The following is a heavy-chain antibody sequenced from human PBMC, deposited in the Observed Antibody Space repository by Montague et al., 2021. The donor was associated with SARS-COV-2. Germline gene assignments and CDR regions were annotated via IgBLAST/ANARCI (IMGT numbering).Heavy chain of an antibody. CDR3: ADYGDTEPFQH. D-gene: IGHD4-17*01. V-gene: IGHV3-48*04. Sequence: SLRLSCAASGFTFGSYSMNWVRQAPGKGLEWVSYISRSSRTIYYADSVKGRITISRGNAKNSLYLQMNSLRAEDTAVYYCADYGDTEPFQHWGQGTLVTVSS. CDR2: ISRSSRTI. J-gene: IGHJ1*01. CDR1: GFTFGSYS.